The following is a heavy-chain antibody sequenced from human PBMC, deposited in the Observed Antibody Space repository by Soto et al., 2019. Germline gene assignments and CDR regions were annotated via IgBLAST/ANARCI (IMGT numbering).Heavy chain of an antibody. D-gene: IGHD2-8*02. V-gene: IGHV4-34*01. J-gene: IGHJ4*02. CDR1: GGSFSGYY. CDR2: INHSGST. Sequence: PSETLSLTCAVYGGSFSGYYWTWIRQPPGTGLEWIGEINHSGSTNYNPSLKSRVTKSEDTTKNQFSLKLTSVTAADTAVYYCARDKITGLFDYWGQGTLVTVSS. CDR3: ARDKITGLFDY.